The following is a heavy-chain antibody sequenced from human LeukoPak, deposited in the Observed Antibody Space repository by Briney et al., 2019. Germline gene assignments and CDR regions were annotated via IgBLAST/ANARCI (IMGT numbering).Heavy chain of an antibody. V-gene: IGHV3-23*01. CDR2: ITGSGDNT. J-gene: IGHJ4*02. D-gene: IGHD3-22*01. CDR1: GFSFSSYG. CDR3: AVDWYDSSGYGTFDY. Sequence: GGSLRLSCAASGFSFSSYGMSWVRQGPGKGLEWVSTITGSGDNTDYADSVKGRFTISRDNSKNTLYLQMHSLRAEDTAVYYCAVDWYDSSGYGTFDYWGQGTLVTVSS.